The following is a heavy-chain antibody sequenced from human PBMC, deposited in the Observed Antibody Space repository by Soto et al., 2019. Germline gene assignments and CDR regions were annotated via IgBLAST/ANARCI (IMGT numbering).Heavy chain of an antibody. CDR1: GYTFTGHY. CDR3: GRGRSGQIVVFY. J-gene: IGHJ4*02. CDR2: IGPESGAT. V-gene: IGHV1-2*02. D-gene: IGHD1-26*01. Sequence: ASVKVSCKASGYTFTGHYIHWVRQAPEQGPEWMGEIGPESGATRYAQRFQGRVTMTRDMSITTVYMELNNLSPDDTAIYYCGRGRSGQIVVFYWGQGTPVTVSS.